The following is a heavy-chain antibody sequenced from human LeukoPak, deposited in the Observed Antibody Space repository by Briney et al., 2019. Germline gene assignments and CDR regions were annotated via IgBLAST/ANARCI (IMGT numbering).Heavy chain of an antibody. V-gene: IGHV4-39*01. CDR1: GGSISSSDYD. J-gene: IGHJ4*01. CDR3: ARAPGTTFDY. CDR2: IYYTGST. D-gene: IGHD4-17*01. Sequence: PSETLSLTCSVSGGSISSSDYDWGWIRQPPGKGLDWIADIYYTGSTYYNPSLKSRVTISVDTSKNQFSLKLTSVTAADTAVYYCARAPGTTFDYWGHGNMVTVSS.